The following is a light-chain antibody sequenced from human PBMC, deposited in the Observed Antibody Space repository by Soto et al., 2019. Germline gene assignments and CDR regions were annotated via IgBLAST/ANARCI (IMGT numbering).Light chain of an antibody. V-gene: IGKV1-5*01. CDR2: DAS. J-gene: IGKJ1*01. Sequence: DIQMTQYPSTLSASVGDRVTTNCRASQTISSWLAWYQQKPGRAPKILMYDASTLQRGVPSRFRGSGSGTECTLNISRLQPEDFATYYCQQYDIYSGTFGQGTKVDIK. CDR1: QTISSW. CDR3: QQYDIYSGT.